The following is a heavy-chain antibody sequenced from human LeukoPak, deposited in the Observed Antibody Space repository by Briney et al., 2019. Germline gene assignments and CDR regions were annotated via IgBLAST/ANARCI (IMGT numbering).Heavy chain of an antibody. CDR2: ISGSGYTI. CDR3: ATLWDPVAGTTQPLL. Sequence: PGGSLRLSCAASGFTFSSYEMNWVRQAPGKGLEWVSYISGSGYTIYYGDSLEGRFTISRDNANNSLYLQINSLRVEDTAVYYCATLWDPVAGTTQPLLWGQGTLVTVSS. CDR1: GFTFSSYE. D-gene: IGHD6-19*01. J-gene: IGHJ1*01. V-gene: IGHV3-48*03.